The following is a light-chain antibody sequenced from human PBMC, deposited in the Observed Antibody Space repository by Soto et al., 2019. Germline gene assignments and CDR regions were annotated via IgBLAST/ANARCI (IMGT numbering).Light chain of an antibody. CDR3: AAWDDSLNGVV. Sequence: QSVLTQPPSASGTPGERVTISCSGSSSNIGSNTVNWYQQLPGRAPKLVIYSNNQRPSGAPDRFSGSKSGTSASLAISGLPSEDEADYYCAAWDDSLNGVVFGRGTKLTVL. V-gene: IGLV1-44*01. CDR2: SNN. J-gene: IGLJ2*01. CDR1: SSNIGSNT.